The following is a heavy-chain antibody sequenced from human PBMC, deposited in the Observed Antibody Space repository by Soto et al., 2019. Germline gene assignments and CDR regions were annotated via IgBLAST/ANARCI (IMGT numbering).Heavy chain of an antibody. J-gene: IGHJ6*02. CDR1: GYTFTSYD. D-gene: IGHD6-19*01. CDR3: ARGRIAVAIYGMDV. CDR2: MNPNSGNT. V-gene: IGHV1-8*01. Sequence: GASVKVSCKASGYTFTSYDINWVRQATGQGLEWVGWMNPNSGNTGYAQKFQGRVTMTRNTSISTAYMELSSLRSEDTAVYYCARGRIAVAIYGMDVWGQGTTVIVSS.